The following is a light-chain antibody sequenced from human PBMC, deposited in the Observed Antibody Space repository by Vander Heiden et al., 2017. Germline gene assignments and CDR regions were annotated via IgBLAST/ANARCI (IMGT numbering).Light chain of an antibody. J-gene: IGKJ2*01. CDR1: QDISNY. CDR2: AAS. Sequence: DTQMTQSPSSLSASVGDRVTITCQASQDISNYLNWYQQKPGKAPKLLIYAASNLETGVPSRFSGSGSGTDFTFTISSLQPEDIATYYCQQYDNIPYTFGQGTKLEIK. CDR3: QQYDNIPYT. V-gene: IGKV1-33*01.